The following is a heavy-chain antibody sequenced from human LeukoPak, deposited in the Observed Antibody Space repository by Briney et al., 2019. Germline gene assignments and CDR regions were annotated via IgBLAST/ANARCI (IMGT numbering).Heavy chain of an antibody. D-gene: IGHD2-2*01. CDR2: INSKSGGT. CDR1: GYTFTAHY. CDR3: ARGDRYCSDTSCSLFFDY. Sequence: ASVKVSCKASGYTFTAHYIRWVRQAPGQGLEWMGWINSKSGGTNFAQKFQGRVTMTRDTSITTAYMDMSSLRSDDTAVYFCARGDRYCSDTSCSLFFDYWGQGTQLTVSS. V-gene: IGHV1-2*02. J-gene: IGHJ4*02.